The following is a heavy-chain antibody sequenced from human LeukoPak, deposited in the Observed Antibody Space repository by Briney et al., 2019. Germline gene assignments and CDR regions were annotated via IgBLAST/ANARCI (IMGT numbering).Heavy chain of an antibody. CDR3: ARDEGAPIAAANV. D-gene: IGHD6-13*01. CDR1: GYNFTSYT. Sequence: ASVKVSCKASGYNFTSYTISWVRQAPGQGLEWMGWISAYNGNTNYGQKLQGRVTMTTDTSTSTAYMELRSLRPDDTAVYYCARDEGAPIAAANVWGRGTMVTVS. CDR2: ISAYNGNT. V-gene: IGHV1-18*01. J-gene: IGHJ3*01.